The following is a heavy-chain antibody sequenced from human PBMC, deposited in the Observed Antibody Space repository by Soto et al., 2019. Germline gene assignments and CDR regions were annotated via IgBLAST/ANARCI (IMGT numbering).Heavy chain of an antibody. V-gene: IGHV3-15*07. CDR1: GFDFTTTW. CDR3: STSGYGGFDY. CDR2: IKCKNDGGTL. D-gene: IGHD5-12*01. Sequence: VKLVDSGGGLVQPGGSLRLSCAASGFDFTTTWMNWVRLAPGKGLEWVARIKCKNDGGTLDYASPVKGRFTISRDDSKKTSYLQMNSLKTQDTAIYYCSTSGYGGFDYWGQGVLVTVSS. J-gene: IGHJ4*02.